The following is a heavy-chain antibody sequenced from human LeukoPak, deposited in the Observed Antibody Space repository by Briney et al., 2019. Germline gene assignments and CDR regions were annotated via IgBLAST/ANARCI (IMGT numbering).Heavy chain of an antibody. CDR2: TYYSGST. CDR3: ASRTEYSSSSQSNWFDP. CDR1: GGSITSSSYY. V-gene: IGHV4-39*07. D-gene: IGHD6-6*01. J-gene: IGHJ5*02. Sequence: SETLSLTCTVSGGSITSSSYYWGWIRQPPGKGLEWSGSTYYSGSTNYNPSLKSRVTISVDTSKNQFSLKLSSVTAADTAVYYCASRTEYSSSSQSNWFDPWGQGTLVTVSS.